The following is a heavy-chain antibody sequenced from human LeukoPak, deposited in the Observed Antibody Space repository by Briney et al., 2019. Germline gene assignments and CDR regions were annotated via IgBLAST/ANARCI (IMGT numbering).Heavy chain of an antibody. CDR2: IIAGNGNT. CDR1: GYTFISYV. J-gene: IGHJ5*02. D-gene: IGHD2-2*01. Sequence: ASVKVSCKDYGYTFISYVMHWVRQAPGQRLEWMGWIIAGNGNTKYSQDFQGRVTITRDTSASTAYMELSSLRSEDTAVYYCARVPPPVVPAATSWFDPWGQGTLVTVSS. CDR3: ARVPPPVVPAATSWFDP. V-gene: IGHV1-3*03.